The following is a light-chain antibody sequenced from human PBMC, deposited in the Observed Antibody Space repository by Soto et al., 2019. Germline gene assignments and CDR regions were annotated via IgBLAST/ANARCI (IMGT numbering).Light chain of an antibody. CDR3: LQRSNWQYT. CDR2: DAS. V-gene: IGKV3-11*01. CDR1: QSVSSY. Sequence: EIVLTQSPATLSLSPGERATLSCRASQSVSSYLAWYQQKPGQAPRLLIYDASNRVTGIPARFSGSGSGTDFTLTISSLEPEDFAVYYCLQRSNWQYTLGQGTKVEIK. J-gene: IGKJ2*01.